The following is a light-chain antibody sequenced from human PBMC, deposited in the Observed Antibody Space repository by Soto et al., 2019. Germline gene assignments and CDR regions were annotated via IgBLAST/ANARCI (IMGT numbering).Light chain of an antibody. CDR2: EVD. V-gene: IGLV2-23*02. Sequence: QSVLTQPASVSGSPGQSITISCTGTSSDIGRYNVVSWYQQHPGTAPKLMIYEVDKRPSGVSHRFSGSKSGNTASLTISGLQSEDEADYYCCSYARSTTLVFGGGTKVTLL. CDR1: SSDIGRYNV. CDR3: CSYARSTTLV. J-gene: IGLJ1*01.